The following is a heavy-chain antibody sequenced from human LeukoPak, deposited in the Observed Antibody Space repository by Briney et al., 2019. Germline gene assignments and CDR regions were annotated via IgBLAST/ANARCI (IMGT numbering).Heavy chain of an antibody. J-gene: IGHJ4*02. CDR2: ISDSGGST. Sequence: GGSLRLSCAASGLTFINYAMNWVRQAPGKGLEWVSVISDSGGSTLYADSVKGRFTVSRDNSKNTLYLQMNSLRVEDTAVYYCVRARGAGPGAHFDYWGQGTLVTVSS. D-gene: IGHD3-10*01. CDR1: GLTFINYA. V-gene: IGHV3-23*01. CDR3: VRARGAGPGAHFDY.